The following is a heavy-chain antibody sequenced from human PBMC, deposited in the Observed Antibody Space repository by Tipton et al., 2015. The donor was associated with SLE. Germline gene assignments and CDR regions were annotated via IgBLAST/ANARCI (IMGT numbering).Heavy chain of an antibody. CDR3: ARGRDFYDSSHFFDS. V-gene: IGHV4-61*09. J-gene: IGHJ5*01. CDR2: IYTSGST. D-gene: IGHD3-22*01. Sequence: TLSLTCTVSGGSISSGSNSWTWIRQPAGKGLEWIGHIYTSGSTSYNPSLQSRVTVSLYTSKNQFSLKLDFVTAADTAMYYCARGRDFYDSSHFFDSWGQGALVTVSS. CDR1: GGSISSGSNS.